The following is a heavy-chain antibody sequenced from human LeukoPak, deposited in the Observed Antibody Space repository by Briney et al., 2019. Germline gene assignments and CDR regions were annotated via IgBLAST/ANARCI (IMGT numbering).Heavy chain of an antibody. CDR3: AREGSGSYREYYFDY. Sequence: GASVKVSCKASGYTCTSYYMHWVRQAPGQGLEWMGIINPSGGSTSYAQKFQGRVTMTRDTSISTAYMELSRLRSDDTAVYYCAREGSGSYREYYFDYWGQGTLVTVSS. CDR1: GYTCTSYY. CDR2: INPSGGST. D-gene: IGHD1-26*01. V-gene: IGHV1-46*01. J-gene: IGHJ4*02.